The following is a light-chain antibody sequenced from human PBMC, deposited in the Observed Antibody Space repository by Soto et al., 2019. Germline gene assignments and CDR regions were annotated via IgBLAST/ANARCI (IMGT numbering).Light chain of an antibody. V-gene: IGLV1-40*01. CDR2: GNS. Sequence: QAVVTQPPSVSGAPGQRVTISCTGSSSNIGAGYDVHWYQQLPGTAPKLLIYGNSNRPSGVPDRFSGSKSGTSASLAITGLQAEDEADYYCQSVGVFGGGTQLTVL. CDR3: QSVGV. J-gene: IGLJ2*01. CDR1: SSNIGAGYD.